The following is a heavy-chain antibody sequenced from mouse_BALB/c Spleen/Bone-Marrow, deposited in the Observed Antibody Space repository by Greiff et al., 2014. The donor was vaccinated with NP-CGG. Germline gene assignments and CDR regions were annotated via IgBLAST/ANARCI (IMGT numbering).Heavy chain of an antibody. Sequence: EVMLVESGGGLVQPGGSLRLSCATSGFTFTDYYMSWARQPPGKALEWLGFIRNKANGYTTEYSASVKGRFTISRDNSQSILYLQMNTLRAEDSATYYCARDRRYDLAWFAYWGQGTLVTVSA. CDR2: IRNKANGYTT. CDR3: ARDRRYDLAWFAY. D-gene: IGHD2-14*01. V-gene: IGHV7-3*02. J-gene: IGHJ3*01. CDR1: GFTFTDYY.